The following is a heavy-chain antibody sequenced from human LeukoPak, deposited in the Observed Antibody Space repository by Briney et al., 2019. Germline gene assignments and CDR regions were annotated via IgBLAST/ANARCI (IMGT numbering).Heavy chain of an antibody. D-gene: IGHD3-16*01. J-gene: IGHJ5*02. Sequence: SETLSLTCTVSGGSISSSSYYWGWIRQPPGKGLEWIGSIYYSGSTYYNPSLKSRVTISVDTSKNQFSLKLSSVTAADTAVYYCARVHGEVSNWFDPWGQGTLVTVSS. CDR3: ARVHGEVSNWFDP. CDR1: GGSISSSSYY. CDR2: IYYSGST. V-gene: IGHV4-39*07.